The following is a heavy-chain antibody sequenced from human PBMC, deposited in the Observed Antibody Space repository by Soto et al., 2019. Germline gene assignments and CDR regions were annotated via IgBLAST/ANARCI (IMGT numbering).Heavy chain of an antibody. CDR1: GFTFSRYW. J-gene: IGHJ3*02. CDR2: IKQDGSEK. D-gene: IGHD2-15*01. Sequence: EVQLVESGGGLVKPGGSLRLSCAASGFTFSRYWMSWVRQAPGKGLEWVANIKQDGSEKYYVDSVKGRFTISRDNAKNSLYLQMNSLRVEDTAVFYCARDLDQGCSGGSCYSTGAFDIWGQGTMVTVSS. CDR3: ARDLDQGCSGGSCYSTGAFDI. V-gene: IGHV3-7*01.